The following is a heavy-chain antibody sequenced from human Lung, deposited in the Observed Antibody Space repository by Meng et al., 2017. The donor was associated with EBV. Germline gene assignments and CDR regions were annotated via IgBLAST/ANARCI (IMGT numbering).Heavy chain of an antibody. J-gene: IGHJ4*02. CDR1: GYTFTPYG. V-gene: IGHV1-18*01. CDR3: ARLVYCGGACYSALDY. Sequence: QVQLVQSGSELKKPGASVKVSCKASGYTFTPYGITWVRQAPGQGLEWMGWISTYNGKTDYAQKLQGRVTMTTDTSTSTAYMELRSLKSDDTAVYYCARLVYCGGACYSALDYWGQGTLVTVSS. D-gene: IGHD2-21*02. CDR2: ISTYNGKT.